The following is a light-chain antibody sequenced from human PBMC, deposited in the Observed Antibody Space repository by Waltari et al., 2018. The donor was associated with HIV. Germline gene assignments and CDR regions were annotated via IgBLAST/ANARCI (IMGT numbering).Light chain of an antibody. CDR2: HAS. CDR3: QQYHTLPLT. Sequence: DIQMTQSPSSLPASIGDRVTITCQASQDIGNYLSWYQQKPGKAPTLRIFHASNLEAGVPSRFSGGGSGTLFTFTIASLQAEDIASYFCQQYHTLPLTFGGGSRVQIK. V-gene: IGKV1-33*01. J-gene: IGKJ4*01. CDR1: QDIGNY.